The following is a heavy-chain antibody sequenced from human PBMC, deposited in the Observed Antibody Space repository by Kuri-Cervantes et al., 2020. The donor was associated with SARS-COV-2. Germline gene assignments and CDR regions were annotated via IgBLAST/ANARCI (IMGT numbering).Heavy chain of an antibody. CDR3: ARPPLITIFGDYFDY. V-gene: IGHV3-30-3*01. CDR1: GFTFSSYA. Sequence: SCAASGFTFSSYAMHWVRQAPGKGLEWVAVISYDGSNKYYADSVKGRFTISRDNSKNTLYLQMNSLRAEDTAVYYCARPPLITIFGDYFDYWGQGTLVTDSS. J-gene: IGHJ4*02. CDR2: ISYDGSNK. D-gene: IGHD3-3*01.